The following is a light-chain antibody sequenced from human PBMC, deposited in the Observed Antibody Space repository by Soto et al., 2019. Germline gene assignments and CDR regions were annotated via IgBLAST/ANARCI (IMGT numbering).Light chain of an antibody. Sequence: DIEMTQSPSSLSASVGDRVTITCQASQDISNYLNWYEQKTGRAPKLLIYDASNLESGVSSRFSGSRSVTDFSLTINSLQPDDFATYYCQQYDDFPLTFGQGTRLE. CDR3: QQYDDFPLT. CDR1: QDISNY. V-gene: IGKV1-33*01. J-gene: IGKJ5*01. CDR2: DAS.